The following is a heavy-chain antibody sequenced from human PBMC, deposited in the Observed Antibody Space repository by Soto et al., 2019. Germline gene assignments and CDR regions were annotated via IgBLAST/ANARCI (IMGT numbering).Heavy chain of an antibody. Sequence: ASVKVSCKASGYTFTKYAMHWVRQAPGQRLEWMGWINAGNGNTKYSQKFQGRVTITRDTSARTAYMELSSLRSEDTAVYYCARGRYSSSWYGYDYWGQGTLVTVSS. CDR2: INAGNGNT. D-gene: IGHD6-13*01. CDR1: GYTFTKYA. J-gene: IGHJ4*02. V-gene: IGHV1-3*01. CDR3: ARGRYSSSWYGYDY.